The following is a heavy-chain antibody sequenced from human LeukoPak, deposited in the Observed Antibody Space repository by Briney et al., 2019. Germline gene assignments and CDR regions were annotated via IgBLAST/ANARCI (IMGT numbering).Heavy chain of an antibody. CDR1: GGTFSSYA. J-gene: IGHJ4*02. D-gene: IGHD6-6*01. CDR3: ARDLLRYSSSSGPGY. Sequence: SVKVSCKASGGTFSSYAISWVRQAPGQGLEWMGRIIPILGIANYAQKFQGRVTITADKSTSTAYMELSSLRSEDTAVYYCARDLLRYSSSSGPGYWGQGTLVTVSS. V-gene: IGHV1-69*04. CDR2: IIPILGIA.